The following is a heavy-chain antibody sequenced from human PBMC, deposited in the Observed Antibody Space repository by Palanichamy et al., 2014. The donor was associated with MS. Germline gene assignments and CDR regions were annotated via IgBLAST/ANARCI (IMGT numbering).Heavy chain of an antibody. CDR2: ISYSGST. J-gene: IGHJ4*02. Sequence: QVHLQESGPGLVKPSQTLSLTCTVSGGSVSSGGYFWNWIRQHPGKDLEWIGYISYSGSTYYNPSLKSRVTISLDTSKNQFSLEVNSATAADTAVYFCSRGTQLWVRSFDYWGQGTLVTVSS. CDR3: SRGTQLWVRSFDY. CDR1: GGSVSSGGYF. D-gene: IGHD5-18*01. V-gene: IGHV4-31*03.